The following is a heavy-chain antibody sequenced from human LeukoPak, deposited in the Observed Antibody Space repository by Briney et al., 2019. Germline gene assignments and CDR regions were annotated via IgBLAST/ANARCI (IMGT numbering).Heavy chain of an antibody. CDR3: ARHSGAPILYDILTGYYNPFDY. D-gene: IGHD3-9*01. J-gene: IGHJ4*02. Sequence: SETLSLTCTVSDGSISSYYWSWIRQPAGRGLEWIGRMYTSGSTNYSPSLKSRVTMSVDTSKNQFSLKLSSVTAADTAVYYCARHSGAPILYDILTGYYNPFDYWGQGTLVTVSS. CDR2: MYTSGST. V-gene: IGHV4-4*07. CDR1: DGSISSYY.